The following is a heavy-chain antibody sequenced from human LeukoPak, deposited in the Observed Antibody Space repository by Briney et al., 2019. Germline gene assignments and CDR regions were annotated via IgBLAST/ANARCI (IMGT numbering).Heavy chain of an antibody. V-gene: IGHV4-59*01. CDR2: ISYSGST. D-gene: IGHD1-7*01. CDR3: ARGNWNYASFWFDP. CDR1: GGSISSYY. J-gene: IGHJ5*02. Sequence: SETLSLTCTVSGGSISSYYWSWVRQPPGKGLEWIGYISYSGSTNYNPSLKSRVSISVETSKNQFSLKLSSVTAADTAVYYCARGNWNYASFWFDPWGQGTLVTVSS.